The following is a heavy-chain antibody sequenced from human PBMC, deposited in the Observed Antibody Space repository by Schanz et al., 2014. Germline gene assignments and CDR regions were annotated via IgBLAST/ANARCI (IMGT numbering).Heavy chain of an antibody. CDR3: AREVGLYDRGWFDA. V-gene: IGHV1-69*08. J-gene: IGHJ5*02. CDR1: GGTFSSDT. Sequence: QVHLVQSGAEVKKPGSSVKVSCKASGGTFSSDTFSWVRQAPGQGLEWMGRIVPIAGITNYAQRFQGRVTITADKSSDAAYMELSSLRSEDTAVYYCAREVGLYDRGWFDAWGQGTLVTVSS. CDR2: IVPIAGIT. D-gene: IGHD3-22*01.